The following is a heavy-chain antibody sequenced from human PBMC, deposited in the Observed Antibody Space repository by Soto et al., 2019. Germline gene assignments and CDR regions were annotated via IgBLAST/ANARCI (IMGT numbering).Heavy chain of an antibody. CDR1: GFTFSSYS. Sequence: GGSLRLSCAASGFTFSSYSMNWVRQAPGKGLEWVSSISSSSSYLYYADSVKGRFTISRDNAKNSLYLQMNSLRAEDTAVYYCARDSATGTYYYYGMDVWGQGTTVTVSS. V-gene: IGHV3-21*01. CDR3: ARDSATGTYYYYGMDV. J-gene: IGHJ6*02. D-gene: IGHD1-1*01. CDR2: ISSSSSYL.